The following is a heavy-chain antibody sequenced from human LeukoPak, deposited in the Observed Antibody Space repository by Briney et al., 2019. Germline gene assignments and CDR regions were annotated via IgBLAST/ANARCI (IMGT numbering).Heavy chain of an antibody. V-gene: IGHV4-59*01. CDR2: IYYSGST. CDR1: GGSISSYY. D-gene: IGHD3-16*02. Sequence: SETLSLTCTVSGGSISSYYWSWIRQPPGKGLEWIGYIYYSGSTNYNPSLKSRVTISVDTPKNQFSLKLSSVTAADTAVYYCAQGRNDYVWGSYRQNGFDYWGQGTLVTVSS. J-gene: IGHJ4*02. CDR3: AQGRNDYVWGSYRQNGFDY.